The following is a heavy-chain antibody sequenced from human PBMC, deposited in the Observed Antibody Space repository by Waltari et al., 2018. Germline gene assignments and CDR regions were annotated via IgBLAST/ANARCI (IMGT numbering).Heavy chain of an antibody. Sequence: QVQLQESGPGLVKPSETLSLTCTVSGGSISSYYWSWIRQPPGQGLEWIGYIYTSGRTNYNPSLKSRVTIAVDTSKNQFSLKLSSVTAADTAVYYCARGAEYYYDSSGYYYAGAFDIWGQGTMVTVSS. CDR3: ARGAEYYYDSSGYYYAGAFDI. V-gene: IGHV4-4*09. CDR1: GGSISSYY. CDR2: IYTSGRT. D-gene: IGHD3-22*01. J-gene: IGHJ3*02.